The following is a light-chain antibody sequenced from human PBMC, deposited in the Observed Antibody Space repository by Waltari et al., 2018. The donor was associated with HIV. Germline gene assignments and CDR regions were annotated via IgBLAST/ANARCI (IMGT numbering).Light chain of an antibody. CDR3: QQYYDSPYT. Sequence: DIVMTQSPDSLAVYLGERAAFNCKSSQSLFYSSTNKNYFAWYQQKPGQPPKLLMSWASTRESGVPDRFSGSGSGTDFTLTISSLQAEDVAVYYCQQYYDSPYTFGQGTKLEIK. CDR1: QSLFYSSTNKNY. CDR2: WAS. V-gene: IGKV4-1*01. J-gene: IGKJ2*01.